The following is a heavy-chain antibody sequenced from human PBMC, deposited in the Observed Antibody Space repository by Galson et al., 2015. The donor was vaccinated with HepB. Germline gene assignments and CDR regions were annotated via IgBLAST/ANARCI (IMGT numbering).Heavy chain of an antibody. V-gene: IGHV1-2*02. D-gene: IGHD3-10*01. J-gene: IGHJ4*02. CDR2: INPNSGGT. CDR1: GSTFTGYY. Sequence: SVTVSCKASGSTFTGYYMHWVRQAPGQGLEWMGWINPNSGGTNYAQKFQGRVTMTRDTSISTAYMELSRLRSDDTAVYYCARELLWFGELLGFDYWGQGTLVTVSS. CDR3: ARELLWFGELLGFDY.